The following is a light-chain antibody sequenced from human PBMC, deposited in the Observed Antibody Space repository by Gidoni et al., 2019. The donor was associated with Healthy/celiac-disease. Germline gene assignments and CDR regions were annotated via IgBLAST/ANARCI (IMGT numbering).Light chain of an antibody. CDR2: AAS. CDR3: QQSYNTPSIT. CDR1: QSISSY. V-gene: IGKV1-39*01. Sequence: DIQMTQSPSSLSASVGDRVTITCRASQSISSYLNWYQQKPGKAPKLLIYAASSLQSGVPSRFSGSGSGTDFNLTISSLQPEDFATYYCQQSYNTPSITFXQXTRLEIK. J-gene: IGKJ5*01.